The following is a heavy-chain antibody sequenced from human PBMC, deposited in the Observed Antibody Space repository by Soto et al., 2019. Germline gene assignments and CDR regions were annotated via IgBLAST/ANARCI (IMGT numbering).Heavy chain of an antibody. CDR2: ITGRASNT. J-gene: IGHJ2*01. Sequence: GGSLRLSCAASGFKFSMYAMSWVRQAPGKGLEWVSTITGRASNTYYPDSVKGRFTISRDNSNNTLFLQMDSLRADDTALYYCAKSRDGARTYFDLWGRGTLVTVSS. CDR1: GFKFSMYA. V-gene: IGHV3-23*01. D-gene: IGHD3-16*01. CDR3: AKSRDGARTYFDL.